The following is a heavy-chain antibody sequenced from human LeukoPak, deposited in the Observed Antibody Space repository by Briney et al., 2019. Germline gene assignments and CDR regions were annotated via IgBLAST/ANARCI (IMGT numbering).Heavy chain of an antibody. CDR2: IYHSGST. D-gene: IGHD1-1*01. CDR1: GGSFSGYY. V-gene: IGHV4-34*01. J-gene: IGHJ4*02. CDR3: ARGVGLTQGGTFDY. Sequence: PSETLSLTCAVYGGSFSGYYWSWIRQPPGKGPEWIGSIYHSGSTHYNSSLKSRITISVDTSKNQLSLKLSSVTAADTAVYYCARGVGLTQGGTFDYWGQGTLVTVSS.